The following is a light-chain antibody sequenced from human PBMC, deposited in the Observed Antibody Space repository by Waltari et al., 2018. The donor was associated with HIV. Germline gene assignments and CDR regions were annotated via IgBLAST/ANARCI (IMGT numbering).Light chain of an antibody. CDR2: GAS. J-gene: IGKJ2*01. CDR3: QQYGSSPWYT. V-gene: IGKV3-20*01. Sequence: EIVLTQSPGTLSLSPGERATLSCRASQSVSSSYLAWYQQKPGQAPRLLIYGASSRATGIPDRFSGSGSRTDFTLTISRLEPEDFAVYYCQQYGSSPWYTFGQGTKLEIK. CDR1: QSVSSSY.